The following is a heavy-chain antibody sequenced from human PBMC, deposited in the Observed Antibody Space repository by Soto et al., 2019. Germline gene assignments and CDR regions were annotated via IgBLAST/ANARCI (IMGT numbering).Heavy chain of an antibody. D-gene: IGHD3-10*01. CDR3: AKGAVPLWPQPYYFDY. Sequence: GGSLRLSCADSGFTFSNYALSWVRQAPGKGLEWVATISGSGGRTYYADSVKGHFTISRDNSKNTLYLQMHSLRVEDTALYYCAKGAVPLWPQPYYFDYWGQGTLVTVSS. J-gene: IGHJ4*02. CDR2: ISGSGGRT. V-gene: IGHV3-23*01. CDR1: GFTFSNYA.